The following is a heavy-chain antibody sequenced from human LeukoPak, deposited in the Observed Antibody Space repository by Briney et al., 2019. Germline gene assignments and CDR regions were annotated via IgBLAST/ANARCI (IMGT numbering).Heavy chain of an antibody. J-gene: IGHJ6*03. D-gene: IGHD4-11*01. CDR2: IYSGGST. CDR3: ARDRTGQQLISRKEYYYMDV. Sequence: GGSLRLSCAASGFTVSSNYMSWVRQAPGKGLEWVSIIYSGGSTYYADSVKGGFTISRDNSKNTLYLQMNSLRAEDTAVYYCARDRTGQQLISRKEYYYMDVWGKGTTVTISS. V-gene: IGHV3-66*01. CDR1: GFTVSSNY.